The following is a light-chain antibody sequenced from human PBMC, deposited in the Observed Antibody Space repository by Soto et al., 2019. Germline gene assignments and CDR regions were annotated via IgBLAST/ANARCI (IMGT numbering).Light chain of an antibody. J-gene: IGKJ2*01. CDR3: QEYNNWHPIMYT. V-gene: IGKV3-15*01. CDR1: QSISNY. CDR2: AAS. Sequence: DIEMTQSPATLSVSPGDRATLSCRASQSISNYLTWYQHKPGQAPRLLINAASITSTGIPALFSGSGSGTECTVIISSLRSVDFEVYACQEYNNWHPIMYTFGQGTKLDI.